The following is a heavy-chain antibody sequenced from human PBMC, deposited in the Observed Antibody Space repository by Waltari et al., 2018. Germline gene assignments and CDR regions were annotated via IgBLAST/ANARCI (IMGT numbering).Heavy chain of an antibody. Sequence: QVQLQQWGAGLLKPSETLSLTCAVYGGAFSGYYWRWLRQPPGKGLEWIGEINHSGSTNYNPSLKSRVTISVDTSKNQFSLKLSSVTAADTAVYYCARTGDTTLYYYGMDVWGQGTTVTVSS. V-gene: IGHV4-34*01. D-gene: IGHD3-10*01. CDR3: ARTGDTTLYYYGMDV. J-gene: IGHJ6*02. CDR2: INHSGST. CDR1: GGAFSGYY.